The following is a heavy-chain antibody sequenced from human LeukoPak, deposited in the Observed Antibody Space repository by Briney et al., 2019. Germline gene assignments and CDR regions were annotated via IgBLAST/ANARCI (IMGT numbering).Heavy chain of an antibody. CDR3: ARGRRILWFGEYDASDI. CDR1: GYTFTSYD. D-gene: IGHD3-10*01. Sequence: ASVKVSCKASGYTFTSYDINWVRQATGQGLEWMGWMNPNSGNTGYAQKFQGRVTMTSNTCISTAYMELSSLRSEDTAVYYCARGRRILWFGEYDASDIWGQGTMVTVSS. V-gene: IGHV1-8*01. J-gene: IGHJ3*02. CDR2: MNPNSGNT.